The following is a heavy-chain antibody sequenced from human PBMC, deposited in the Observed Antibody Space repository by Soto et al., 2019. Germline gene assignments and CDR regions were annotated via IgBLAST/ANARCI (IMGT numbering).Heavy chain of an antibody. Sequence: PGGSLRLSCGASGFTFSSYWMTWVRQAPGKGLEWVANIKQDGSEKHYVDSVKGRFTISRDNAKKSLWLQMNSLRAEDTAVYYCASQRRDGYFGDYWGQGTLVTVSS. V-gene: IGHV3-7*01. CDR1: GFTFSSYW. D-gene: IGHD5-18*01. CDR2: IKQDGSEK. J-gene: IGHJ4*02. CDR3: ASQRRDGYFGDY.